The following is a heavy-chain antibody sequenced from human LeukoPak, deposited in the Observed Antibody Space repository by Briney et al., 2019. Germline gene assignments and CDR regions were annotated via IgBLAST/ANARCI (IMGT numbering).Heavy chain of an antibody. CDR3: AKVRYYDILTGYFDY. CDR2: ISGSGGST. J-gene: IGHJ4*02. Sequence: GGSLRLSCAASGFTFSSYAMGWVRQAPGKGLEWVSAISGSGGSTYYADSVKGRFTISRDNSKNTLYLQVNSLRAEDTAVYYCAKVRYYDILTGYFDYWGQGTLVTVSS. CDR1: GFTFSSYA. V-gene: IGHV3-23*01. D-gene: IGHD3-9*01.